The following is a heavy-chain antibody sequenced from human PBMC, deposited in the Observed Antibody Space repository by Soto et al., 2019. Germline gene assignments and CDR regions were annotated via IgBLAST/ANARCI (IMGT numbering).Heavy chain of an antibody. CDR1: GFTFSSYS. CDR3: ASNYYDSSGYYGSFDY. D-gene: IGHD3-22*01. J-gene: IGHJ4*02. Sequence: PGGSLRLSCAASGFTFSSYSMNWVRQATGKGLQWVSSISSSSRYIYYADSVKGRFTISRDNAENSLYLQMNSLRDEDTAVYYCASNYYDSSGYYGSFDYWGQGTLVTVSS. V-gene: IGHV3-21*01. CDR2: ISSSSRYI.